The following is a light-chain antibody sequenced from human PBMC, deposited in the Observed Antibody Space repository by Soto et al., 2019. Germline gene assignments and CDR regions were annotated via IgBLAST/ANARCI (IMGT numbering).Light chain of an antibody. CDR2: DTS. V-gene: IGKV3-11*01. Sequence: EVLFTQSPATLSLSPGQRATLSCRATQGVVSYLTWYQQKPGQAPRLLIYDTSTRATGIPARFSGSGSVTDFTLTISSLEPEDFAVYYCQQRSNGLWTFGQGTKV. J-gene: IGKJ1*01. CDR3: QQRSNGLWT. CDR1: QGVVSY.